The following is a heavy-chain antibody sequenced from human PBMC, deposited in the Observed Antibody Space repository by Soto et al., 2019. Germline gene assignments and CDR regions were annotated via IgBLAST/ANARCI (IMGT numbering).Heavy chain of an antibody. V-gene: IGHV4-59*08. CDR1: GVSISSYY. D-gene: IGHD6-19*01. J-gene: IGHJ4*02. Sequence: SETLSLTCTVSGVSISSYYWSWIRQPPGKGLECLGYIYYSGSTSGSTNYNPSLKSRVTISVDTSKNQFSLKLSSVTAADTAVYYCARQTVAVASGFDFWGQGTLVTVSS. CDR2: IYYSGSTSGST. CDR3: ARQTVAVASGFDF.